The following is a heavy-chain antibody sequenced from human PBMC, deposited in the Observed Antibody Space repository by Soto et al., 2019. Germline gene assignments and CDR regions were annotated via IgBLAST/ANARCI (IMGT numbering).Heavy chain of an antibody. CDR1: GGSISSGGYY. D-gene: IGHD4-17*01. CDR3: ARGGDYGGRFDP. V-gene: IGHV4-31*03. Sequence: QVQLQESGPGLVKPSQTLSLTCTVSGGSISSGGYYWSWIRQHPGKGLEWIGYIYYSGSTYYNPSPKSRVTISVDTTKNQFSLKLSSVTAADTAVYYCARGGDYGGRFDPWGQGTLVTVSS. J-gene: IGHJ5*02. CDR2: IYYSGST.